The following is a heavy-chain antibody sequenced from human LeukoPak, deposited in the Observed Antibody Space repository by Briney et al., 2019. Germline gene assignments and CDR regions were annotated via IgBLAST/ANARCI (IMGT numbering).Heavy chain of an antibody. Sequence: SETLSLTCAVYGGSFSGYYWSWIRQPPGKGLEWIGEINHSGSTNYNPSLKSRVTISVDTSKNQFSLKLSSVTAADTAVYYCARLAVAGTDKIDYWGQETLVTVSS. CDR1: GGSFSGYY. D-gene: IGHD6-19*01. CDR2: INHSGST. J-gene: IGHJ4*02. V-gene: IGHV4-34*01. CDR3: ARLAVAGTDKIDY.